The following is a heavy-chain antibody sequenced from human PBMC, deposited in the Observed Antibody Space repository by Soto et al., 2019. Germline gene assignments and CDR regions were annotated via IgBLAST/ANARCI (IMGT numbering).Heavy chain of an antibody. J-gene: IGHJ4*02. D-gene: IGHD6-13*01. CDR1: GGSISTYY. V-gene: IGHV4-59*08. CDR2: IHYSGST. CDR3: ARSFSSSWILFDS. Sequence: SETPSLTCSFSGGSISTYYWNWIRQPPGKGLEWIGYIHYSGSTKYNPSLKSRLTISVDTSMNQFSLKLSSVTAADTAVYYCARSFSSSWILFDSWGQGTLVTVSS.